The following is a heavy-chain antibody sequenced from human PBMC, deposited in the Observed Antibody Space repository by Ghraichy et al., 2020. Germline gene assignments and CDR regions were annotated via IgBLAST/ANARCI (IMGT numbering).Heavy chain of an antibody. CDR2: IYHSGST. CDR1: GGSISSSNW. V-gene: IGHV4-4*02. CDR3: ARTMVRGVNAFDI. J-gene: IGHJ3*02. D-gene: IGHD3-10*01. Sequence: SETLSLTCAVSGGSISSSNWWSWVRQPPGKGLEWIGEIYHSGSTNYNPSLKSRVTISVDKSKNQFSLKLSSVTAADTAVYYCARTMVRGVNAFDIWGQGTMVTVSS.